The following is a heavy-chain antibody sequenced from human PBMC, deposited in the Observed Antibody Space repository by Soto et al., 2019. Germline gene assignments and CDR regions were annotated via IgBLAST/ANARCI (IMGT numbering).Heavy chain of an antibody. CDR1: GYTFTSYY. V-gene: IGHV1-46*01. CDR3: ARDGSLNYYGSGSYYAHLDY. J-gene: IGHJ4*02. CDR2: INPSGGST. D-gene: IGHD3-10*01. Sequence: QVQLVQSGAEVKKPGASVKVSCKASGYTFTSYYMHWVRQAPGQGLEWMGIINPSGGSTSYAQKFQGRVTMTRDTSTSTVYMELSSLRSEDTAVYYCARDGSLNYYGSGSYYAHLDYWGQGTLVTVSS.